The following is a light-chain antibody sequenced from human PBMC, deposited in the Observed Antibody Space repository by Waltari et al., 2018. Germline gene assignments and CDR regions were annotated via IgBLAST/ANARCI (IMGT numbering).Light chain of an antibody. CDR2: AAS. CDR1: KSISSY. CDR3: QQSYSFT. J-gene: IGKJ4*01. Sequence: DIQMIQSPFSLSASVGHRVTITCRASKSISSYLNWYQQKPGKAPKLLIYAASSLQSGVPSRFSGSGSGTDFTLTISSLQPEDFATYYCQQSYSFTFGGGTKVEIK. V-gene: IGKV1-39*01.